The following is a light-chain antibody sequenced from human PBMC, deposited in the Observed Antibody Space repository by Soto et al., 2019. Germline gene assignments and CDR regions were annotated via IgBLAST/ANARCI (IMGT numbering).Light chain of an antibody. J-gene: IGLJ2*01. CDR1: RFNVGRNA. V-gene: IGLV1-44*01. Sequence: QSVLTQPPSASGTPGQRVTISCTGSRFNVGRNAVSWYQQVPGMAPKLLDFATVKRPSGVPDRFSGSASGASASLAISGLQSEDEADYYCATWDDSLNGPQFGGGTKVTVL. CDR3: ATWDDSLNGPQ. CDR2: ATV.